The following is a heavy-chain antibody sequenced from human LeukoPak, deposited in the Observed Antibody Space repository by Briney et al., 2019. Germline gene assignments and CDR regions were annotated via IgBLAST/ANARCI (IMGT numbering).Heavy chain of an antibody. V-gene: IGHV3-23*01. CDR2: ISGSGGST. Sequence: PGGSLRLSCAASGFTFSSYAMSWVRQAPGKGLEWVSAISGSGGSTYYADSVKGRFTISRDNSKYTLYLHMTSPRVEDTAVYYCAKIEVIQYQPRYFFDYWGQGTLVTVSS. J-gene: IGHJ4*02. D-gene: IGHD4-11*01. CDR1: GFTFSSYA. CDR3: AKIEVIQYQPRYFFDY.